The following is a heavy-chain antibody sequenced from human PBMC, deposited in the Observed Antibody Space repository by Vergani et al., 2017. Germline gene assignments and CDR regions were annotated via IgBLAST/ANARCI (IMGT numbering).Heavy chain of an antibody. V-gene: IGHV4-59*11. CDR1: FDSIRNLY. D-gene: IGHD6-19*01. CDR3: ASDTHSGQRADR. CDR2: IHYSENT. J-gene: IGHJ5*02. Sequence: QVQLQESCPGLVKSSETLSLTCSVSFDSIRNLYCNWIRQPSGKGLEWIGSIHYSENTHYNPSLKTRVTISVDTSKNQFSLTLTSVTAADTAVYYCASDTHSGQRADRWGQGILVTVTS.